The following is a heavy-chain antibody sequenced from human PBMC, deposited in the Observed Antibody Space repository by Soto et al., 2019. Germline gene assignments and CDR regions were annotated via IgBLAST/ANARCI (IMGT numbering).Heavy chain of an antibody. CDR2: ISPGNGNT. J-gene: IGHJ6*02. CDR1: GYTFSNYA. D-gene: IGHD5-12*01. CDR3: ARDSITSTLPLNHYFCFGMDV. Sequence: EASVKVSCKASGYTFSNYAMHWVRQAPGQRPEWMGWISPGNGNTKYSQKLQDRVTITSETSASTAYMELSSLRSEDTAIYYCARDSITSTLPLNHYFCFGMDVWGPGTTVTVSS. V-gene: IGHV1-3*01.